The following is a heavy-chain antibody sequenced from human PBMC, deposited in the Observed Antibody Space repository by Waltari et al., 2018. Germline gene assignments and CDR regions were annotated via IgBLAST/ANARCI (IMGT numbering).Heavy chain of an antibody. D-gene: IGHD3-10*01. J-gene: IGHJ4*02. CDR3: ARDGCTKCFFGSGSHYPTD. Sequence: QVQLVQSGAEVKKPGASVKVSCKTSGYIFTGSYMHWVRQAPGQGLEWMGWININSGDTNLAQNFQGRVTMTRDTAIATVFMELSGLRADDTAVYFCARDGCTKCFFGSGSHYPTDWGQGTLVTVSS. CDR1: GYIFTGSY. V-gene: IGHV1-2*02. CDR2: ININSGDT.